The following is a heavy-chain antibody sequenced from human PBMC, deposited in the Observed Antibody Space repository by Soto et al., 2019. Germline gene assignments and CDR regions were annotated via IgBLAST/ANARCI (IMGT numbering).Heavy chain of an antibody. J-gene: IGHJ4*02. CDR3: TGGWGEY. V-gene: IGHV1-18*01. CDR2: ISGYNGHT. D-gene: IGHD3-10*01. Sequence: QVQLVQSGAEVKMPGASVKVSCKASGFTFTSYGFSWVRQDPGQGLEWLGWISGYNGHTNYAQKFQGRVTLTTDTSTSTAYMELGSLGYDDTAMYYCTGGWGEYWGQGTLVIVSS. CDR1: GFTFTSYG.